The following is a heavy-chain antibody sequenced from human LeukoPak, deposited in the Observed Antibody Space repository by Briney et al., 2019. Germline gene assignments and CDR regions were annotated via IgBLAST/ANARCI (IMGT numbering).Heavy chain of an antibody. D-gene: IGHD6-19*01. J-gene: IGHJ6*02. CDR1: GYTFTSYD. CDR2: VNPNSGHT. CDR3: ARERVSSGWTIYYYYYYGMDV. V-gene: IGHV1-8*01. Sequence: GASVKVSCKASGYTFTSYDINWVRQATGQGLEWMGWVNPNSGHTGYAQKFQGRVTMTRNTSISTAYMDLSSLRSEDTAVYYCARERVSSGWTIYYYYYYGMDVWGQGTTVTVSS.